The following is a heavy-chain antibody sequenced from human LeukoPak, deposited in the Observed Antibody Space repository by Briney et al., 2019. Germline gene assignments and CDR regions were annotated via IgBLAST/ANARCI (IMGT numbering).Heavy chain of an antibody. CDR1: GFTFSSYA. V-gene: IGHV3-30*01. CDR2: ISYDGSNK. J-gene: IGHJ6*03. Sequence: AGGSLRLPCAASGFTFSSYAMHWVRQAPGKGLEWVAVISYDGSNKYYADSVKGRFTISRDNSKNTLYLQMNSLRAEDTAVYYCARYKGYYYYMDVWGKGTTVTVSS. D-gene: IGHD1-14*01. CDR3: ARYKGYYYYMDV.